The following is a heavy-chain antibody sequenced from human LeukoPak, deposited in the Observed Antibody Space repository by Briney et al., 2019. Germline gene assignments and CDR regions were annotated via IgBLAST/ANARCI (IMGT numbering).Heavy chain of an antibody. J-gene: IGHJ6*02. D-gene: IGHD2-15*01. CDR3: ARGSGCSGGNCYLSVGMDV. V-gene: IGHV1-69*01. CDR1: GGTFSSQA. Sequence: GASVKVSCKASGGTFSSQAISWARQAPGQGLEWMGGIIPIFGTANYAQKLQGRVTITADESTSTAYMELSSLRSEDTAVYYCARGSGCSGGNCYLSVGMDVWGQGTTVTVSS. CDR2: IIPIFGTA.